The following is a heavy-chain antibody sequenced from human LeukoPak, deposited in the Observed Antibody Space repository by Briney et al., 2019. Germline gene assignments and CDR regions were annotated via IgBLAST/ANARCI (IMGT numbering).Heavy chain of an antibody. CDR3: ARTMKGDFWSNYSYYYYYYMDV. J-gene: IGHJ6*03. CDR1: GGSISSYY. D-gene: IGHD3-3*01. CDR2: IYYSGST. Sequence: SETLSLTCTVSGGSISSYYWSWIRQPPGEGLEWIGYIYYSGSTNYNPSLKSRVTISVDTSKNQFSLKLSSVTAADTAVYYCARTMKGDFWSNYSYYYYYYMDVWGKGTTVTVSS. V-gene: IGHV4-59*01.